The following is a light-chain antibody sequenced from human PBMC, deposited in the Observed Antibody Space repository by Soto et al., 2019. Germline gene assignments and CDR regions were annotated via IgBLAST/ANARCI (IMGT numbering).Light chain of an antibody. CDR1: QSVSSN. CDR2: GAS. J-gene: IGKJ2*01. V-gene: IGKV3-15*01. Sequence: EIVITQSPATLSVSPGERATLSCRASQSVSSNLAWYQQKPGQAPRLLIYGASIRATGIPARFSGSGSGTEFTLTISSLQSEDFAVYYCQQYNNWYTFGQGTKVDIK. CDR3: QQYNNWYT.